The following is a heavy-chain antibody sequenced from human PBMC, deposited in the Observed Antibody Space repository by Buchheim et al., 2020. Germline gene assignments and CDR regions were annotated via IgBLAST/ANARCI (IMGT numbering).Heavy chain of an antibody. V-gene: IGHV3-30*18. D-gene: IGHD6-13*01. Sequence: QVQLVESGGGVVQPGRSLRLSCAASGFTFSSYGMHWVRQAPGKGLEWVAVISYDGSNKYYADSVKGRFTISRDNSKNTLYLQMNSLRAEDTAVYYCAKDPGIAAAGTLKVGAAWYFDLWGRGTL. CDR2: ISYDGSNK. CDR3: AKDPGIAAAGTLKVGAAWYFDL. CDR1: GFTFSSYG. J-gene: IGHJ2*01.